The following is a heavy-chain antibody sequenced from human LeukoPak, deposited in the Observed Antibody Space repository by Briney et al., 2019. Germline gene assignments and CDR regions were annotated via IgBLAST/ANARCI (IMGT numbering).Heavy chain of an antibody. V-gene: IGHV4-61*01. CDR1: GYSFTSGHY. Sequence: SETLSLTCSVSGYSFTSGHYWGWIRQPPGKGLEWIGYIYYSGSTNYNPSLKSRVTISVDTSKNQFSLKLSSVTAADTAVYYCARDSYSSPVHYYYYYMDVWGKGTTVTVSS. J-gene: IGHJ6*03. CDR3: ARDSYSSPVHYYYYYMDV. D-gene: IGHD6-13*01. CDR2: IYYSGST.